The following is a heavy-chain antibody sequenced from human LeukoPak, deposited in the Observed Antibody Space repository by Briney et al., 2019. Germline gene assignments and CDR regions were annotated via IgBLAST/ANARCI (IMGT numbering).Heavy chain of an antibody. V-gene: IGHV3-64D*06. J-gene: IGHJ4*02. CDR3: VKDRGILPRDFDS. CDR1: GFIFSNYA. Sequence: GGSLRLSCSVSGFIFSNYAMHWVRQAPGKGLGYVSGIGTDGTTTYYTDSVKDRFTISRDNSTNTLYLQMSSLRSEDTAMFYCVKDRGILPRDFDSWGQGILVTVSS. D-gene: IGHD3-10*01. CDR2: IGTDGTTT.